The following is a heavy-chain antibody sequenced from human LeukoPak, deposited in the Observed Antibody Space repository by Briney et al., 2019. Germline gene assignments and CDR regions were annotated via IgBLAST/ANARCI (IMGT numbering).Heavy chain of an antibody. V-gene: IGHV4-4*07. CDR3: ARDSRYCSGGSCYSVYFDY. J-gene: IGHJ4*02. CDR2: IYTSGST. D-gene: IGHD2-15*01. CDR1: GGSISSYY. Sequence: SETLSLTCTVSGGSISSYYWSWIRQPAGQGLEWIGRIYTSGSTNYNPSLKSRVTMSVDTSKNQFSLKLSSVTAADTAVYYCARDSRYCSGGSCYSVYFDYWGQGTLVTVSS.